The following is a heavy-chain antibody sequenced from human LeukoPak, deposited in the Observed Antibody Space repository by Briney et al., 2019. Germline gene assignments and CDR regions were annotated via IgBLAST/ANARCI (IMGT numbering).Heavy chain of an antibody. D-gene: IGHD6-25*01. CDR1: GFTFSRYA. V-gene: IGHV3-30-3*01. CDR2: ISFDGSDK. J-gene: IGHJ5*02. Sequence: PGGSLRLSCAASGFTFSRYAMHWVRQAPGKGLEWVAVISFDGSDKYYADSVKGRFTISRDNSKNTLYLQMNSLRAEDTAVFCCAKEEAASWGQGTLVTVSS. CDR3: AKEEAAS.